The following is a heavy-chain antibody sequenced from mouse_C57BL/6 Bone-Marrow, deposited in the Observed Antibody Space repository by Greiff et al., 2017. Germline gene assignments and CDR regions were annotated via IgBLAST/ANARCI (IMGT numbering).Heavy chain of an antibody. D-gene: IGHD1-1*01. J-gene: IGHJ3*01. CDR2: INPGSGGT. CDR3: ARGPYYGSSYPFAY. V-gene: IGHV1-54*01. Sequence: VQLQQSGAELVRPGTSVKVSCKASGYAFTNYLIEWVKQRPGQGLEWIGVINPGSGGTYYNEKFKGKATLTADKSSSTAYMQLSSQTSEDSAVYFCARGPYYGSSYPFAYWGQGTLVTVSA. CDR1: GYAFTNYL.